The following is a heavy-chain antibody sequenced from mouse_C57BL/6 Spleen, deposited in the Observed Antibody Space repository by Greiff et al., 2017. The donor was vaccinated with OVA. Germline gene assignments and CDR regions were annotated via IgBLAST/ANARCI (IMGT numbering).Heavy chain of an antibody. CDR2: IWGGGST. Sequence: QVQLQQSGPGLVAPSQRLSITCTVSGFSLTSYGVDWVRQPPGKGLEWLGVIWGGGSTNYNSALMSSLSISKDNSKSQVFLTMNSLQTDDTAVYDGAKRYSNYPAWFAYWGQGTLVTVSA. CDR3: AKRYSNYPAWFAY. D-gene: IGHD2-5*01. CDR1: GFSLTSYG. V-gene: IGHV2-9*01. J-gene: IGHJ3*01.